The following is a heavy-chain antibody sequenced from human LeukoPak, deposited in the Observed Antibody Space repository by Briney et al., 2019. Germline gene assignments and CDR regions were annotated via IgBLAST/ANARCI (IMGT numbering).Heavy chain of an antibody. CDR1: GFTFDDYT. Sequence: GGPLRLSCAASGFTFDDYTMHWVRQAPGKGLEWVSLISWDGGSTHYADSVKGRFTISRDNSKNSLYLQMNSLRTEDTALYYCAKVGAGDNWYFDLWGRGTLVTVSS. J-gene: IGHJ2*01. V-gene: IGHV3-43*01. CDR2: ISWDGGST. CDR3: AKVGAGDNWYFDL. D-gene: IGHD7-27*01.